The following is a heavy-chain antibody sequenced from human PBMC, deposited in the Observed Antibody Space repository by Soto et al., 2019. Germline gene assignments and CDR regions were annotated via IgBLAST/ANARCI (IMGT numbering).Heavy chain of an antibody. J-gene: IGHJ2*01. CDR2: IFHSGST. V-gene: IGHV4-30-4*01. CDR3: ASEIIPLTTDWYFDL. D-gene: IGHD4-17*01. CDR1: GGSISGGIYY. Sequence: QVQLQESGPGLVKPSETLSLTCTVSGGSISGGIYYWSWVRQSPGKGLEWIGYIFHSGSTFYNPSLGSRVTISVDTSKNQFSLRLSSVTAADTAVYYCASEIIPLTTDWYFDLWGRGTPVTVSS.